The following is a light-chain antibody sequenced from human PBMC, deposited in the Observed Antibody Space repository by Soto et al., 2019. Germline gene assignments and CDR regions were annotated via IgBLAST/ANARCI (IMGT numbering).Light chain of an antibody. CDR2: DVS. J-gene: IGKJ1*01. CDR3: QQYGSSPWT. CDR1: QSVTTY. Sequence: ETVLTQSPATLYFSPGERATLSCRASQSVTTYLAWYRQKPGRAPRLLIYDVSNGATGIPARFSGSGSGTDFTLTISSLEPEDSAVYYCQQYGSSPWTFGQGTKVEIK. V-gene: IGKV3-11*01.